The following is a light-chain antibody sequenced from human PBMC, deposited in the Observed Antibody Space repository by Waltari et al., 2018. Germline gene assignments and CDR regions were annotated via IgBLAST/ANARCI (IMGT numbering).Light chain of an antibody. CDR2: EDS. CDR1: RSHIGNNY. Sequence: QSVLTQPPSVSAAPGQRVPLSCSGGRSHIGNNYVSWYRQFPGTAPKLLIYEDSERPSGIPGRFSGSKSGTSATLDITGLQAGDEADYYCGTWDSSLSGAVFGGGTHLTVL. V-gene: IGLV1-51*02. CDR3: GTWDSSLSGAV. J-gene: IGLJ7*01.